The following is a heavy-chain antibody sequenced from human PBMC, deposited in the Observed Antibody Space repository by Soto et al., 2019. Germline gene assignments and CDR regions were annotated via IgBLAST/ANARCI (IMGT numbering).Heavy chain of an antibody. CDR3: AAGDPYYYDSSGYPNPYFDY. V-gene: IGHV1-69*01. CDR1: GGTFSSYA. CDR2: IIPIFGTA. J-gene: IGHJ4*02. D-gene: IGHD3-22*01. Sequence: VKVSCKASGGTFSSYAISWVRQAPGQGLEWMGGIIPIFGTANYAQKFQGRVTITADESTSTAYMELSSLRSEDTAVYYCAAGDPYYYDSSGYPNPYFDYWGQGTLVTVSS.